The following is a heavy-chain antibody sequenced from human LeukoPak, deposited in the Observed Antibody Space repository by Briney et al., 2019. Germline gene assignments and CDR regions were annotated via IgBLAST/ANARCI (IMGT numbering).Heavy chain of an antibody. V-gene: IGHV3-7*01. CDR3: ARGGYSFDY. CDR1: GFSLSGYW. Sequence: GGSLRLSCAAYGFSLSGYWMSWVRQAPGKGLEWVARLHADGNEKYFVHSVKARFPVSRDNAKNSLYLQMNSLRVEDTAVYYCARGGYSFDYLGQGTLVTVSS. J-gene: IGHJ4*02. CDR2: LHADGNEK. D-gene: IGHD5-12*01.